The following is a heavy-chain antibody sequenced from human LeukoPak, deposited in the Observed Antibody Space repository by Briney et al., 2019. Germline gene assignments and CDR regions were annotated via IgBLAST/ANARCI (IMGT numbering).Heavy chain of an antibody. Sequence: PGGSLRLSCAASGSAVSVFWMHWVRQAPGKGLVWVSHINSDGSTTNYADSVKGRFTISSDISRNTLYLQMNTLRAEDTALYYCAKGYCTNTGCSAGYWGQGTLVTVSS. CDR3: AKGYCTNTGCSAGY. CDR2: INSDGSTT. CDR1: GSAVSVFW. V-gene: IGHV3-74*01. D-gene: IGHD2-2*01. J-gene: IGHJ4*02.